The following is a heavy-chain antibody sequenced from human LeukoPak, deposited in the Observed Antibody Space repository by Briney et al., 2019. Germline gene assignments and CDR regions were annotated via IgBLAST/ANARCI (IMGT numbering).Heavy chain of an antibody. CDR1: GGSISTFY. CDR2: MYSSGST. V-gene: IGHV4-59*01. D-gene: IGHD3-22*01. J-gene: IGHJ3*02. CDR3: ARGRTTYYSDSVAYYRDAFDI. Sequence: SATLSLTCTVSGGSISTFYWSWIRQPPGKGLEWIGYMYSSGSTNYNPSLKSRVTLSLDTSKNQFSLKLSSVTAADTAVYYCARGRTTYYSDSVAYYRDAFDIWGQGTMVTVSS.